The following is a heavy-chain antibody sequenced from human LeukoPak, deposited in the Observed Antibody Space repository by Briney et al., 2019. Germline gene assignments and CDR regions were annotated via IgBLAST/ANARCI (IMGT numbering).Heavy chain of an antibody. Sequence: QPGGSLRLSCAASGFTFRTYWMTWVRQAPGKGLEWVANIKEDGTEEYYVDSVKGRFTISRDNAKNSLSLQMKSLRREDTAVYYCARGDRRFEYWGQGTLVTVSS. CDR3: ARGDRRFEY. D-gene: IGHD2-21*01. CDR2: IKEDGTEE. V-gene: IGHV3-7*01. J-gene: IGHJ4*02. CDR1: GFTFRTYW.